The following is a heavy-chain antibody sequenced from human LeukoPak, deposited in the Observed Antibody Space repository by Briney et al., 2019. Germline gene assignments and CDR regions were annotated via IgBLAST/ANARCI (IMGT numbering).Heavy chain of an antibody. J-gene: IGHJ1*01. Sequence: ASVKVSCKASGYTFTGYYMHWVRQAPGQGLEWVGWINPNSGGTNYAQKFQGRVTMTRDTSISTAYMELSRLRSDDTAVYYCARVGEYQLLPEYFQHWGQGTLVTVSS. V-gene: IGHV1-2*02. CDR3: ARVGEYQLLPEYFQH. CDR1: GYTFTGYY. CDR2: INPNSGGT. D-gene: IGHD2-2*01.